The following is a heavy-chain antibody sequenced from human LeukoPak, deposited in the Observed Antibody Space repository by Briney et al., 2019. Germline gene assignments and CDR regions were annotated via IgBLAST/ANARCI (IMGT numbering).Heavy chain of an antibody. Sequence: SGALSLTCAVSVGSISSSNWWSWVRQPPGKGLEWIGEIYHSGSTNYNPSLKSRVTISVDKSKNQFSLKLSSVTAADTAVYYCARDPDRITMVRGVGKGAFDIWGQGTMVTVSS. V-gene: IGHV4-4*02. D-gene: IGHD3-10*01. J-gene: IGHJ3*02. CDR1: VGSISSSNW. CDR2: IYHSGST. CDR3: ARDPDRITMVRGVGKGAFDI.